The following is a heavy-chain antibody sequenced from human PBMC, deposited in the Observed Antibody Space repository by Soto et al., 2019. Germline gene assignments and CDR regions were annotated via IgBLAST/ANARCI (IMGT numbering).Heavy chain of an antibody. CDR1: GFTFSSYS. CDR3: ARESSSWYEFGTDY. V-gene: IGHV3-21*01. D-gene: IGHD6-13*01. CDR2: ISSSSSYI. J-gene: IGHJ4*02. Sequence: EVQLVESGGGLVKPGGSLRLSCAASGFTFSSYSINWVRQAPGKGLEWGSSISSSSSYIYYADSVKGRFTISRDNAKNSLYLQMNSLRAEDTAVYYCARESSSWYEFGTDYWGQGTLVTVSS.